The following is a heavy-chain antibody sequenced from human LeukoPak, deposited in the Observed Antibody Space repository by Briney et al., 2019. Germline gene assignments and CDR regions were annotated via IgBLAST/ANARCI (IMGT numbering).Heavy chain of an antibody. CDR2: INPDSGGT. D-gene: IGHD3-22*01. J-gene: IGHJ4*02. CDR1: GYTFTGYY. CDR3: AREVNYYDSSGYSY. V-gene: IGHV1-2*02. Sequence: GASVKVSCKASGYTFTGYYIHWVRQAPGQGLEWMGWINPDSGGTNYAQKFQGRVTMTRDMSIRTAFMELSRLRSDDTAVYYCAREVNYYDSSGYSYWGQGTLVTVSS.